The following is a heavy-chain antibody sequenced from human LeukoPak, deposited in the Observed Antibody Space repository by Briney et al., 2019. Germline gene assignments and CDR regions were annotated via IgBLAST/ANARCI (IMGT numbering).Heavy chain of an antibody. J-gene: IGHJ6*02. V-gene: IGHV3-48*02. CDR2: ISSSSSTI. D-gene: IGHD2-8*01. CDR1: GFTFSSYS. Sequence: GGSLRLSCAASGFTFSSYSMNWVRQAPGKGLEWVSYISSSSSTIYYADSVKGRFTISRDNAKNSLYLQMNSLRDEDTAVYYCAKDHQRCMLCPFYYYYGMDVWGQGTTVTVSS. CDR3: AKDHQRCMLCPFYYYYGMDV.